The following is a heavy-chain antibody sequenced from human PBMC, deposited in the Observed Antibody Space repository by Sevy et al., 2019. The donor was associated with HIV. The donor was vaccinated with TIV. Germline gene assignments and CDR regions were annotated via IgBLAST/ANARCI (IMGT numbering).Heavy chain of an antibody. J-gene: IGHJ4*02. CDR3: ARASGNSSSTGCYEGVFDY. V-gene: IGHV4-61*02. Sequence: SETLSLTCTVSGGSISSGSYYWSWIRQPDGKGLEWNGCNYTSGSPNSTPTLKSRVTISVDTSKNQFSLKLSSVTAADTAAYYCARASGNSSSTGCYEGVFDYWGQGTLVTVSS. CDR1: GGSISSGSYY. D-gene: IGHD2-2*01. CDR2: NYTSGSP.